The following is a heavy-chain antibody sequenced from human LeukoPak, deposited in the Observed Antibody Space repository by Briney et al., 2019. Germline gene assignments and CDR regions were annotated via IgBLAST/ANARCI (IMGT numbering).Heavy chain of an antibody. CDR3: ARGRYCSSSSCYQIYYYYMDV. CDR1: GYTFTSFG. V-gene: IGHV1-18*01. CDR2: ISAYNGNP. Sequence: ASVKVSCKASGYTFTSFGISWVRQAPGQGLEWMGWISAYNGNPNYAQNLQGRVTMTTDTSTSTAYMELRGLRSDDTAVYYCARGRYCSSSSCYQIYYYYMDVWGKGTTVTVSS. J-gene: IGHJ6*03. D-gene: IGHD2-2*01.